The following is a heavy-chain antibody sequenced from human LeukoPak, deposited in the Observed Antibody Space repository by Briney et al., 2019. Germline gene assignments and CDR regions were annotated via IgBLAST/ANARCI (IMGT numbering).Heavy chain of an antibody. Sequence: PSETLSLTCTVSGGSISSSSYYWGWIRQPPGQGLDWIGSIYYSGSTYYSPSLKSRVTISVDTSKNQFSLKLTSVTAADTAVYYCARRKGFGEGYFDSWGQGTLVTVSS. CDR2: IYYSGST. CDR3: ARRKGFGEGYFDS. D-gene: IGHD3-10*01. CDR1: GGSISSSSYY. J-gene: IGHJ4*02. V-gene: IGHV4-39*01.